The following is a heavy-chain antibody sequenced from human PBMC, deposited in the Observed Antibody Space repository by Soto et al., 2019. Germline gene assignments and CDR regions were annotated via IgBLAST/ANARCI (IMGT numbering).Heavy chain of an antibody. CDR1: GGSISSYY. CDR2: IYYSGST. Sequence: SETLSLTCTVSGGSISSYYWSWIRQPPGKGLEWIGYIYYSGSTNYNPSLKSRVTITVDTSKNQFSLKLSSVAAADTAVYYCARDRGYFFWSGYGGNWFDSWGQGTLVTVSS. V-gene: IGHV4-59*01. CDR3: ARDRGYFFWSGYGGNWFDS. D-gene: IGHD3-3*01. J-gene: IGHJ5*01.